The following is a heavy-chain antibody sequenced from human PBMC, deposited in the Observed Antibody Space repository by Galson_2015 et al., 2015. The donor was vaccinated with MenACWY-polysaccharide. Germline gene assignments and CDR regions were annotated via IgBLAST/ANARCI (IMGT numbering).Heavy chain of an antibody. CDR2: VSSGSGTI. J-gene: IGHJ4*02. V-gene: IGHV3-48*02. CDR3: ARVAYSSRTFDS. CDR1: GFTFSTYT. Sequence: SLRLSRAASGFTFSTYTMTWVRQAPGKGLEWVSSVSSGSGTIYYAESVKGRFTISRDNAQSSLYLQLNSLRDEDTAVYYCARVAYSSRTFDSWGQGTLVTVSS. D-gene: IGHD4-11*01.